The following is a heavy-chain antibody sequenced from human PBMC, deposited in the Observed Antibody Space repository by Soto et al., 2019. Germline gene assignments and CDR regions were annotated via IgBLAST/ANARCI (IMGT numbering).Heavy chain of an antibody. D-gene: IGHD3-10*01. V-gene: IGHV3-23*01. J-gene: IGHJ4*02. CDR1: GFTFSTYA. CDR2: LSGSGAST. Sequence: PGGSRRLSCSTSGFTFSTYAMNWVRQAPGKRLEWVSALSGSGASTYDADPVRGLFTISRDNSKNTLFLQMSSLGAEDTALYYCAKQRAGYGSGSDTLCFDFWGQGTLVTVSS. CDR3: AKQRAGYGSGSDTLCFDF.